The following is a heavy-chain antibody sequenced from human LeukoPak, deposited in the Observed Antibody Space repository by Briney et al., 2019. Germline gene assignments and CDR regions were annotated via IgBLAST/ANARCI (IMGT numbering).Heavy chain of an antibody. CDR3: ARYDYDSSGYYLRPPFWYFDL. CDR1: GGSISSSSYY. V-gene: IGHV4-39*07. CDR2: INHSGST. Sequence: SETLSLTCTVSGGSISSSSYYWGWIRQPPVKGLEWIGEINHSGSTNYNPSLKSRVTISVDTSKNQFSLKLSSVTAADTAVYYCARYDYDSSGYYLRPPFWYFDLWGRGTLVTVSS. J-gene: IGHJ2*01. D-gene: IGHD3-22*01.